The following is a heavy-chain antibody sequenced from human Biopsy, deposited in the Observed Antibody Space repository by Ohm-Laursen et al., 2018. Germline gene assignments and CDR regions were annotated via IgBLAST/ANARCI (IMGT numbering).Heavy chain of an antibody. J-gene: IGHJ4*02. D-gene: IGHD1-26*01. CDR3: AKGLYSGSYYYDS. Sequence: SLRLSCTASGFTLSNYGMHWVRQAPGRGLEWVAAVSSDGKNKHYADSVQGRFTISRDNSKNTVDLQMGSLRAEDTAVYYRAKGLYSGSYYYDSWGQGTLVTVSS. V-gene: IGHV3-30*18. CDR1: GFTLSNYG. CDR2: VSSDGKNK.